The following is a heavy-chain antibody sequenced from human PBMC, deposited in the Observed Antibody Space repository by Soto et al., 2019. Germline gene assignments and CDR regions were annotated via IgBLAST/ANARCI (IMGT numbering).Heavy chain of an antibody. Sequence: SETLSLTCAVYGGSFSGYYWSWIRQPPGKGLEWIGEINHSGSTNYNPSLKSRVTISVDTSKNQFSLKLSSVTAADTAVYYCARVAPGSWKFDYWGQGILVTVSS. CDR3: ARVAPGSWKFDY. CDR2: INHSGST. CDR1: GGSFSGYY. D-gene: IGHD1-26*01. J-gene: IGHJ4*02. V-gene: IGHV4-34*01.